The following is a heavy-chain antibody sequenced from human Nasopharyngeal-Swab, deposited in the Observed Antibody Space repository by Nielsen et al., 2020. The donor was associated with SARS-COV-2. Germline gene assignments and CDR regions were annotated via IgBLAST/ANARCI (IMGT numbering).Heavy chain of an antibody. V-gene: IGHV3-21*01. Sequence: WIRQPPGKGLEWVSSISSSSSYIYYADSVKGRFTISRDNAKNSLYLQMNSLRAEDTAVCYCARDCSGGSCYSVVDDAFDIWGQGTMVTVSS. CDR3: ARDCSGGSCYSVVDDAFDI. D-gene: IGHD2-15*01. CDR2: ISSSSSYI. J-gene: IGHJ3*02.